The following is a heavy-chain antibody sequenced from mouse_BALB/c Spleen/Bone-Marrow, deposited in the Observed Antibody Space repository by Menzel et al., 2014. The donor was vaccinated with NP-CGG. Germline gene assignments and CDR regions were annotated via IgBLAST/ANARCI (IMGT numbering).Heavy chain of an antibody. CDR1: GFAFGSYD. CDR2: ISSGGCST. CDR3: ARLPSYYRYEDAY. D-gene: IGHD2-14*01. V-gene: IGHV5-12-1*01. Sequence: EVKLMESGGGLVKPGGSLKLSCAASGFAFGSYDMSWVRQTPEKRLEWVAYISSGGCSTYYPDTVKGRFTISRDNAKNTLYLQMSSLKSEDTAMYYCARLPSYYRYEDAYWGQGTLVTVSA. J-gene: IGHJ3*01.